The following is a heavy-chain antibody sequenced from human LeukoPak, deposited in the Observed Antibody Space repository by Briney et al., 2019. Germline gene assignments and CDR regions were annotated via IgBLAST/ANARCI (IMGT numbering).Heavy chain of an antibody. V-gene: IGHV4-59*01. Sequence: PSETLSLTCSVSGGSINIFYWSWVGQPPGKGMEWIGHIFYSGSTNYNPSLKSRVTISLAMSKNQISLKLSSVTTADTAIYYCAKDILYSSSTDRWGCDYWGRGTLVTVSS. D-gene: IGHD6-6*01. J-gene: IGHJ4*02. CDR3: AKDILYSSSTDRWGCDY. CDR1: GGSINIFY. CDR2: IFYSGST.